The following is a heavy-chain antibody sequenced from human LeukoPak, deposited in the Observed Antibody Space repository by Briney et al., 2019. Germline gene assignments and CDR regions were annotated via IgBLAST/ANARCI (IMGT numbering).Heavy chain of an antibody. V-gene: IGHV3-64D*09. Sequence: GGSLRLSCSASGFTFSSYAMHWVRQAPGKGMEYVSAISSNGGSTYYADSVKGRFTISRDNSKNTLYLQMSSLRAEDTAVYYCVKGLQWLPDYWGQGTLVTVSS. CDR2: ISSNGGST. CDR3: VKGLQWLPDY. CDR1: GFTFSSYA. D-gene: IGHD6-19*01. J-gene: IGHJ4*02.